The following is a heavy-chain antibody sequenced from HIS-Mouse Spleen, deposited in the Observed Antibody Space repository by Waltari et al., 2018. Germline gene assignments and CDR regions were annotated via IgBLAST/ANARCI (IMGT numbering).Heavy chain of an antibody. V-gene: IGHV4-39*07. J-gene: IGHJ2*01. CDR3: AREIPYSSSWYDWYFEL. CDR2: IYYSGST. D-gene: IGHD6-13*01. CDR1: GGSISSSSYY. Sequence: QLQLQESGPGLVKPSETLSLTCTVSGGSISSSSYYWGWIRQPQGKGLEWIGSIYYSGSTYYNPSLKSRVTISVDPSKNQFSLKLSSVTAADTAVYYCAREIPYSSSWYDWYFELWGRGTLVTVSS.